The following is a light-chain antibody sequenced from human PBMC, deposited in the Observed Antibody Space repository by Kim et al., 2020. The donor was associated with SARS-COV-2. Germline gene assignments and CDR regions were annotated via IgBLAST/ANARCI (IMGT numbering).Light chain of an antibody. J-gene: IGLJ2*01. CDR1: RSNIGSNA. Sequence: GQRVTISCSGSRSNIGSNAGNWYRQLPGTAPKLLIYSNDHRPSGVPDRFSGSKSGTAASLAISGLQSEDEADYCCAAWDDGLNGVIFGGGTQLTVL. CDR3: AAWDDGLNGVI. V-gene: IGLV1-44*01. CDR2: SND.